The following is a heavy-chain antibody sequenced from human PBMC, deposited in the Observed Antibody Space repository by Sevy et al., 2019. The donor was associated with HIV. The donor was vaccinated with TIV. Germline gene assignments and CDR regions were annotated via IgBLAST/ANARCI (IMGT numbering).Heavy chain of an antibody. V-gene: IGHV1-2*02. CDR2: INPKSGAT. J-gene: IGHJ6*02. CDR1: GYTFTDTGYY. CDR3: ARESYDFWTGPVDYDYGMDV. D-gene: IGHD3-3*01. Sequence: ASVKVSCKASGYTFTDTGYYVHWVRQAPGQGLEWMGWINPKSGATNDAQKVQGRVTMTRDTSVSTANMELSRLRSDDTAVYYCARESYDFWTGPVDYDYGMDVWGQGTTVTVSS.